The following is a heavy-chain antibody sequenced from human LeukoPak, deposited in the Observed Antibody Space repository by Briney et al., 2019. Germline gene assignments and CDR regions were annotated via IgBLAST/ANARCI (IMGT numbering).Heavy chain of an antibody. CDR3: ARDSASGSYFPDY. V-gene: IGHV1-18*01. Sequence: ASVKVSCKASGYTFTSYGISWVRQAPGQGLEWMGWISAYSGHTYYARKLQGRVTMTTHTSTSTAYMELRSLRSDDTAVYYCARDSASGSYFPDYWGQGTLVTVSS. J-gene: IGHJ4*02. CDR2: ISAYSGHT. CDR1: GYTFTSYG. D-gene: IGHD3-10*01.